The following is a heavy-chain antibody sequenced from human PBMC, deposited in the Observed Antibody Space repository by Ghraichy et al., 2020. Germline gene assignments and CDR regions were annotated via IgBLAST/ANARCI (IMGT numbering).Heavy chain of an antibody. J-gene: IGHJ4*02. Sequence: SETLSLTCAVYGGSFSGYYWSWIRQPPGKGLEWIGEINHSGSTNYNPSLKSRVTISVDTSKNQFSQKLSSVTAADTAVYYCARRGIRGVVVPAAAYDYWGQGTLVTVSS. CDR2: INHSGST. CDR3: ARRGIRGVVVPAAAYDY. CDR1: GGSFSGYY. D-gene: IGHD2-2*01. V-gene: IGHV4-34*01.